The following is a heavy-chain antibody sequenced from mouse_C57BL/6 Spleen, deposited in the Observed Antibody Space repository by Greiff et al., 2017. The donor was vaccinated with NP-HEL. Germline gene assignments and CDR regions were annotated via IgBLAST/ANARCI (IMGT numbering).Heavy chain of an antibody. V-gene: IGHV1-50*01. Sequence: QVQLKQPGAELVKPGASVKLSCKASGYTFTSYWMQWVKQRPGQGLEWIGEIDPSDSYTNYNQKFKGKATLTVDTSSSTAYMQLSSLTSEDSAVYYCARRGDSSGYGYYYAMDYWGQGTSVTVSS. D-gene: IGHD3-2*02. CDR1: GYTFTSYW. CDR2: IDPSDSYT. J-gene: IGHJ4*01. CDR3: ARRGDSSGYGYYYAMDY.